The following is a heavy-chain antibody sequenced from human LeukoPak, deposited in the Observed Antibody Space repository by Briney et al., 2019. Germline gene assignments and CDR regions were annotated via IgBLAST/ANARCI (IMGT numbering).Heavy chain of an antibody. J-gene: IGHJ4*02. Sequence: GGSLRLSCAASGFTFSSYSMNWVRQAPGKGLEWVSSISSSSSYIYYADSVKGRFTISRDNAKNSLYLQMNSLSAEDTAVYYCARESDYGDYFDYWGQGTLVTVSS. CDR3: ARESDYGDYFDY. CDR2: ISSSSSYI. D-gene: IGHD4-17*01. CDR1: GFTFSSYS. V-gene: IGHV3-21*01.